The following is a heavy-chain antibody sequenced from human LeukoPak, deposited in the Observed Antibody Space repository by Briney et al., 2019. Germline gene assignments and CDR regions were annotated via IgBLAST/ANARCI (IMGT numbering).Heavy chain of an antibody. CDR2: ISGSGGST. Sequence: GGSLRLSCAASGFTFSNYVMNWVRQAPGKGLEWVSAISGSGGSTYYADSVKGRFTISRDNSKNTLFLQMNSLRAEDTAVYYCAKGPASILTFDYWGQGTLVTVSS. V-gene: IGHV3-23*01. J-gene: IGHJ4*02. D-gene: IGHD2-2*02. CDR3: AKGPASILTFDY. CDR1: GFTFSNYV.